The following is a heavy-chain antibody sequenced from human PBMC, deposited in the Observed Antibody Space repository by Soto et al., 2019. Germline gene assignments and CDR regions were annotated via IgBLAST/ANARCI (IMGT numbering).Heavy chain of an antibody. V-gene: IGHV3-30*18. CDR2: ISYDGSNK. CDR1: GFTFSSYG. J-gene: IGHJ1*01. D-gene: IGHD2-21*02. CDR3: AKDCGGDLHSPEYFQH. Sequence: QVQLVESGGGVVQPGRSLRLSCAASGFTFSSYGMHWVRQAPGKGLEWVAVISYDGSNKYYADSVKGRFTISRDNSKNTLDLQMNSLRAEDTAVYYCAKDCGGDLHSPEYFQHWGQGTLVTVS.